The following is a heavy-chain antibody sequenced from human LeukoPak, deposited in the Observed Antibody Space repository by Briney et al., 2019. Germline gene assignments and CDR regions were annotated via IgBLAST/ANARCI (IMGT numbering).Heavy chain of an antibody. CDR3: AKDSSPGGMDF. CDR2: ISYDGSNK. CDR1: GFTFGSYG. V-gene: IGHV3-30*18. J-gene: IGHJ6*02. Sequence: GRSLRLSCAASGFTFGSYGMHWVRQAPGTGLEWVAVISYDGSNKYYADSVKGRFTISRDNSKNTLYLQMNSLRAEDTAVYYCAKDSSPGGMDFWGQGTTVTVSS.